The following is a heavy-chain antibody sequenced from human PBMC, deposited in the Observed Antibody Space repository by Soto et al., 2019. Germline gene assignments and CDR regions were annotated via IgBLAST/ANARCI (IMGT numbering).Heavy chain of an antibody. CDR1: GYTFTSYG. CDR2: ISAYNGNT. D-gene: IGHD6-13*01. CDR3: ATTIGDSSTSGRWGDWFDP. Sequence: GASVKVSCKASGYTFTSYGISWVRQAPGQGLEWMGWISAYNGNTNYAQKLQGRVTMTTDTSTSTAYMELRSLRSDDTAVYYCATTIGDSSTSGRWGDWFDPWGQGTLVTVSS. V-gene: IGHV1-18*01. J-gene: IGHJ5*02.